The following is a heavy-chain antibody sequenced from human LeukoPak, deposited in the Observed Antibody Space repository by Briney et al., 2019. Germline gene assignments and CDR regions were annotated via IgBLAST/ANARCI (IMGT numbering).Heavy chain of an antibody. CDR3: ARESYDSSGWEALVI. D-gene: IGHD3-22*01. V-gene: IGHV3-53*01. CDR2: IYSGGSI. J-gene: IGHJ3*02. CDR1: GFTVSSNY. Sequence: PGGSLRLSCAASGFTVSSNYMSWVRQAPGKGLEWVSVIYSGGSIYYADSVKGRFTISRDNSKNTLYLQMNSLRAEDTAVYYCARESYDSSGWEALVIWGQGTMVTVSS.